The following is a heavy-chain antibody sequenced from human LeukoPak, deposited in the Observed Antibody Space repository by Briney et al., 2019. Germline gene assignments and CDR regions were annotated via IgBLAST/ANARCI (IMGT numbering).Heavy chain of an antibody. J-gene: IGHJ4*02. V-gene: IGHV1-18*01. CDR1: GYTFARYG. CDR3: TRDPAHEEVRGIFIPYFDC. D-gene: IGHD3-10*01. CDR2: ISANSGYT. Sequence: ASVKVSFKASGYTFARYGISWVRQAPGQGLEWMGWISANSGYTNYAQNLQGRLTMTTDTSTSTAYMELRSLRADDTAMYYRTRDPAHEEVRGIFIPYFDCWGQGTLVTVSS.